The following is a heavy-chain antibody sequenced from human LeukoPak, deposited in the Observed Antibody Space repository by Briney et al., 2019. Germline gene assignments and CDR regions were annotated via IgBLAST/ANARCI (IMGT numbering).Heavy chain of an antibody. Sequence: GGSLRLSCAASGFTFSSYSIHWVRQAPGKGLEWVAVISYDGSNKYYADSVKGRFTISRDNSKNTLYLEMNGLRTEDTAVYYCAKGGLQTRNWYFALWGRGTLVTVSS. V-gene: IGHV3-30*18. CDR3: AKGGLQTRNWYFAL. D-gene: IGHD5-18*01. J-gene: IGHJ2*01. CDR1: GFTFSSYS. CDR2: ISYDGSNK.